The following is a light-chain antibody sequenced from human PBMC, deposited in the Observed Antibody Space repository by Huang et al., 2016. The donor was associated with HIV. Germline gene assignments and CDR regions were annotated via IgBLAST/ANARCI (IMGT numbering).Light chain of an antibody. CDR2: GAA. V-gene: IGKV3-15*01. Sequence: EIVMTQSPGTLSVSPGERATLSCRTSQSVSSNVAWYQQKPGQAPRLLIYGAATRATGIPARFSGSGSGREFTLTISSLQSEDFAVYHCQQYNTWPRTFGQGTKVEIK. J-gene: IGKJ1*01. CDR3: QQYNTWPRT. CDR1: QSVSSN.